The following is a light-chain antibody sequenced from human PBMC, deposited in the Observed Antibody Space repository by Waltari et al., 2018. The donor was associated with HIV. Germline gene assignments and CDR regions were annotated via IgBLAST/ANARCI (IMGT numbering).Light chain of an antibody. Sequence: EIVLTQSPGTLSLSPGERATLSCRASQSLSSSYLAWYQQKPGQAPRLLIYGASSRATGIPDRFSGSGSGTDFTLNISRLEPEDFAVYYCQQYGSSSITFGQGTRLEIK. CDR1: QSLSSSY. CDR3: QQYGSSSIT. V-gene: IGKV3-20*01. CDR2: GAS. J-gene: IGKJ5*01.